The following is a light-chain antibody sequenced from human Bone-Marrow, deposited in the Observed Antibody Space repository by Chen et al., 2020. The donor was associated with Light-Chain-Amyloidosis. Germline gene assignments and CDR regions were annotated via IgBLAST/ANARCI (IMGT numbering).Light chain of an antibody. CDR2: EVT. CDR3: SSYTITNTLV. J-gene: IGLJ1*01. Sequence: QSALTQPASVSGSPGPSITIPCTGTSSDVGGDNHVSWYQQHPDKAPKLMIYEVTNLPSWVPDRFSGSKSDNTASLTISGLQTEDEADYFCSSYTITNTLVFGSGTRVTVL. CDR1: SSDVGGDNH. V-gene: IGLV2-14*01.